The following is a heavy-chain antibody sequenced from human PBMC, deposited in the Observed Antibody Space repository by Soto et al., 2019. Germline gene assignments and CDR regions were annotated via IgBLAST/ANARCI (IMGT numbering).Heavy chain of an antibody. D-gene: IGHD3-10*01. J-gene: IGHJ5*02. CDR3: ARGRLLLWFGELFQERLEHWFDP. V-gene: IGHV1-69*13. CDR1: GGTFSSYA. Sequence: GASVKVSCKASGGTFSSYAISWVRQAPGQGLEWMGGIIPIFGTANYAQKFQGRVTITADESTSTAYMELSSLRSEDTAVYYCARGRLLLWFGELFQERLEHWFDPWGQGTLVTVSS. CDR2: IIPIFGTA.